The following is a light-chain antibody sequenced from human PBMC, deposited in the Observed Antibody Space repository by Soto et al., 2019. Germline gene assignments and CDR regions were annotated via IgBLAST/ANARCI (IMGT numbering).Light chain of an antibody. CDR2: AAS. CDR1: QSIGGF. V-gene: IGKV1-39*01. CDR3: EQSYSTPLT. J-gene: IGKJ4*01. Sequence: DIQMTQSPSSLSVSVGDRVTITCRASQSIGGFLNWYQQKLGKAPKLLIYAASSLQSGVPSRFSGGGSGTDFTLTISSLQTEDFATYYWEQSYSTPLTFGGGTKVEI.